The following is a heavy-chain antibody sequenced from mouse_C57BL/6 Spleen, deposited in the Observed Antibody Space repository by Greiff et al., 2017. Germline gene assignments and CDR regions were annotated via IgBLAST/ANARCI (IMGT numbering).Heavy chain of an antibody. CDR3: ARPDYSNYLYWYFDV. CDR1: GYAFSSYW. Sequence: QVQLKESGAELVKPGASVTISCKASGYAFSSYWMNWVKQRPGKGLAWIGQIYPGDGDTNYNGKFKGKATLTADKSSSTAYMQLSSLTSEDSAVYFCARPDYSNYLYWYFDVWGTGTTVTVSS. J-gene: IGHJ1*03. CDR2: IYPGDGDT. V-gene: IGHV1-80*01. D-gene: IGHD2-5*01.